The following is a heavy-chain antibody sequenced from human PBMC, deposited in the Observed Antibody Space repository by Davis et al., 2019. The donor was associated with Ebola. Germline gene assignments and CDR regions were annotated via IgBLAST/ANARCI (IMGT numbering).Heavy chain of an antibody. CDR3: ARTSIVGTTTTASDI. CDR2: ISAYNGNT. J-gene: IGHJ3*02. CDR1: GYSFKNYA. V-gene: IGHV1-18*01. Sequence: ASVKVSCKASGYSFKNYAISWVRQAPGQGLEWMGWISAYNGNTNYAQKVQGRVTMTTDTSTGTAYMELRSLRSDDTAVYFCARTSIVGTTTTASDIWGQGTLVTVSS. D-gene: IGHD1-26*01.